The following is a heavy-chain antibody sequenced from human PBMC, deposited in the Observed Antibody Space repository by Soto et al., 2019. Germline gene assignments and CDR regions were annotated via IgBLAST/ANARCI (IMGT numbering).Heavy chain of an antibody. D-gene: IGHD1-26*01. Sequence: VSGKTSGGSVSSYAISGVRQAPGQGLEWMGGIIPIFGTANYAQKFQGRVTITADESTSTAYMELSSLRSEDTAVYYCARGPWESPLDYWGQGTLVTVSS. CDR1: GGSVSSYA. J-gene: IGHJ4*02. CDR3: ARGPWESPLDY. CDR2: IIPIFGTA. V-gene: IGHV1-69*01.